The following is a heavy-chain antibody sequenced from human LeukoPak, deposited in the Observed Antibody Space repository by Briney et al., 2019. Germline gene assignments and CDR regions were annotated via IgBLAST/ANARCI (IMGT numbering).Heavy chain of an antibody. CDR2: TYYRSKWYN. CDR1: GDSVSSNSAA. Sequence: PSQTLSLTCAISGDSVSSNSAAWHWIRQSPSRGLEWLGRTYYRSKWYNDYAVSVKSRIIINPDISKNQFSLQLNSVTPEDTAMYYCARVLAAAGTFDFWGRGSLVTVSS. D-gene: IGHD6-13*01. J-gene: IGHJ4*02. V-gene: IGHV6-1*01. CDR3: ARVLAAAGTFDF.